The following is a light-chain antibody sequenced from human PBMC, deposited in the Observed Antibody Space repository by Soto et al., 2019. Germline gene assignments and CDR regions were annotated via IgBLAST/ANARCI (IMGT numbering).Light chain of an antibody. CDR1: SSNFASNS. V-gene: IGLV1-47*01. J-gene: IGLJ2*01. CDR2: KSN. Sequence: QSVLTQPPSASGTPGQRVTISCSGSSSNFASNSVYWYQQVPGTAPQLLIYKSNQRPSGVADRFSGSKSGTSASLAISGLRSEDEADYYCVTWDDNLSCVLFGGGTKVTVL. CDR3: VTWDDNLSCVL.